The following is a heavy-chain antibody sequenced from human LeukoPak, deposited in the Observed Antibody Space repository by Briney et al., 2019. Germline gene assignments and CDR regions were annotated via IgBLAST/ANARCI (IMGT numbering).Heavy chain of an antibody. V-gene: IGHV3-7*01. D-gene: IGHD3-10*01. CDR2: IKQDGSEK. J-gene: IGHJ4*02. CDR1: GFTFSSYW. Sequence: GGSLRLSCAASGFTFSSYWMSWVRQAPGKGLDWVANIKQDGSEKYYVDSVKGRFTISRDNAKNSLYLQMNSLRAEDTAVYYCARAMVRGVKIFDYWGQGTLVTVSS. CDR3: ARAMVRGVKIFDY.